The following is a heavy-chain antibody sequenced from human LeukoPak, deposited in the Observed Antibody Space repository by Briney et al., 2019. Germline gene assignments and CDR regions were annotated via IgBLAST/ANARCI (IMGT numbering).Heavy chain of an antibody. Sequence: ASVKVSCKVSGYTLTELSMHWVRQAPGKGLEWMGGIIPIFGTANYAQKFQGRVTMTEDTSTDTAYMELSSLRSEDTAVYYCATKYDSSGYYPYYFDYWGQGTLVTVSS. CDR2: IIPIFGTA. CDR3: ATKYDSSGYYPYYFDY. CDR1: GYTLTELS. D-gene: IGHD3-22*01. J-gene: IGHJ4*02. V-gene: IGHV1-24*01.